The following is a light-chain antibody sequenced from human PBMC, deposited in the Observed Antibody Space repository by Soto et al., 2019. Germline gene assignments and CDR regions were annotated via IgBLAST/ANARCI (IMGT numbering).Light chain of an antibody. J-gene: IGKJ2*01. V-gene: IGKV1-5*01. CDR2: DAA. CDR3: QQYNSYPYT. CDR1: QRINSW. Sequence: DIQMTQSPSTLSASVEDRVTISCRASQRINSWLAWYQQQPGKAPKLLIYDAASLERGVPSRFSGSGSGTEFTLTISSLQPDDFATYYCQQYNSYPYTFGQGTKLEIK.